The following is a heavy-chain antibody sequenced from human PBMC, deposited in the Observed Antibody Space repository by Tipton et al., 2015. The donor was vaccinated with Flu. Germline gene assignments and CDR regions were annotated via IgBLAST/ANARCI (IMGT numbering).Heavy chain of an antibody. J-gene: IGHJ1*01. CDR3: ERTGYSSSCLYFQH. CDR1: GGSISSSSYY. CDR2: INHSGST. V-gene: IGHV4-39*07. D-gene: IGHD6-13*01. Sequence: TLSITCTVSGGSISSSSYYWGWIRKPPGKGLEWIGEINHSGSTNYNPSLKSRVTISVDTSKNQFSLKLSSVTAADTTVYYCERTGYSSSCLYFQHLGQGTLVTVSS.